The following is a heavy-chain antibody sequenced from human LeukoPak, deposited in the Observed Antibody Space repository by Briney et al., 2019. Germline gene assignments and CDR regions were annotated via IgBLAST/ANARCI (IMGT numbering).Heavy chain of an antibody. CDR1: GLTFSSYW. Sequence: GGSLRLSCTTSGLTFSSYWMSWVRQAPGKGLEWVANIEKDGSQIYYVDSVKGRFTISRDNAKNFLSLQMNSLRVEATAVYHCARYDVTLHAGFDYWGQGTLVTVSS. V-gene: IGHV3-7*01. CDR2: IEKDGSQI. D-gene: IGHD4-23*01. J-gene: IGHJ4*02. CDR3: ARYDVTLHAGFDY.